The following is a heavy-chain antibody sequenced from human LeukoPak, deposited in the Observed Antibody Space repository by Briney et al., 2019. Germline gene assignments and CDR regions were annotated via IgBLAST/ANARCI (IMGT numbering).Heavy chain of an antibody. J-gene: IGHJ4*02. CDR1: GGSFSGYY. CDR3: AREEAWVIDY. CDR2: IYYSGST. D-gene: IGHD4-23*01. V-gene: IGHV4-59*01. Sequence: PSETLSLTCAVYGGSFSGYYWIWIRQPPGKGLEWIGYIYYSGSTNYNPSLKSRVTISVDTSKNQFSLKLNSVTAADTAVYYCAREEAWVIDYWGQGTLVTVSS.